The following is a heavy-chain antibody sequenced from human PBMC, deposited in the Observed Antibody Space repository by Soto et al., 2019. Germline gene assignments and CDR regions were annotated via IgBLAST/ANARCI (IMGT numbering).Heavy chain of an antibody. Sequence: QITLKESGPTLVRPTQTLTLTCTFSGFSLTTSGVGVGWIRQPPGEALEWLAAIYWNDDKRYSPSLKNRLTIPKGTSKNQVVLVMSHVDPVDTATYYCVHSLEHSSGLYRGGYYYHYNMDVWGQGTTVTVSS. J-gene: IGHJ6*02. D-gene: IGHD6-19*01. CDR3: VHSLEHSSGLYRGGYYYHYNMDV. CDR2: IYWNDDK. V-gene: IGHV2-5*01. CDR1: GFSLTTSGVG.